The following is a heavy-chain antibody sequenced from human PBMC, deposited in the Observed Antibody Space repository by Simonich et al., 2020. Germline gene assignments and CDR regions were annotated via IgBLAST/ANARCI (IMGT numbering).Heavy chain of an antibody. D-gene: IGHD6-19*01. CDR3: ARWIAVAGTGAYGMDV. V-gene: IGHV3-21*01. Sequence: EVQLVESGGGLVKPGGSLRLSCAASGFTFSSYSMNWVRQAPGKGLEWVSSISSSSSYISYADSWKGRFTISRDNAKNALYLQMNSLRAEDTAVYYCARWIAVAGTGAYGMDVWGQGTTVTVSS. J-gene: IGHJ6*02. CDR2: ISSSSSYI. CDR1: GFTFSSYS.